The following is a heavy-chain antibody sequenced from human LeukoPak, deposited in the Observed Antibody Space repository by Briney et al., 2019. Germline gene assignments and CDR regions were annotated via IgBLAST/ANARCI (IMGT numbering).Heavy chain of an antibody. CDR1: GFTFSSYA. CDR2: IGRSVGAT. CDR3: AKRDSAGLYYSVN. D-gene: IGHD5-18*01. J-gene: IGHJ4*02. V-gene: IGHV3-23*01. Sequence: PGGSLRLSCAASGFTFSSYAMSWVRQAPGKGLEWVSSIGRSVGATYYADSVKGRCTISRDNSKNTLYLQMNSLRAEDTAVYYCAKRDSAGLYYSVNWGQGTLVTVSS.